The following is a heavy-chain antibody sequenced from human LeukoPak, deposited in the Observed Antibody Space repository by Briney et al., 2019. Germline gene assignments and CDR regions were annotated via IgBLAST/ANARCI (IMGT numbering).Heavy chain of an antibody. V-gene: IGHV3-21*01. Sequence: GGSLRLSCAAPGFTFSSYSMNWVRQAPGKGLEWVSSISSSSSYIYYADSVKGRFTISRDNAKNSLYLQMNSLRAEDTAVYYCASGCSGGSCYRYYFDYWGQGTLVTVSS. D-gene: IGHD2-15*01. CDR3: ASGCSGGSCYRYYFDY. CDR1: GFTFSSYS. J-gene: IGHJ4*02. CDR2: ISSSSSYI.